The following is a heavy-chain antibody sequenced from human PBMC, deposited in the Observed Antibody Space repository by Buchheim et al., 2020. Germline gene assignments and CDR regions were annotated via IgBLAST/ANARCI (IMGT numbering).Heavy chain of an antibody. CDR1: GFTFSSYG. CDR3: ARPLFPFASGLRSDYYFDY. Sequence: QVQLVESGGGVVQPGRSLRLSCAASGFTFSSYGMHWVRQAPGKGLEWVAVIWYDGSNKYYADSVKGRFTISRDNSKNTLYLQMNSLRAEDTAVYYCARPLFPFASGLRSDYYFDYWGQGTL. V-gene: IGHV3-33*01. J-gene: IGHJ4*02. D-gene: IGHD3-10*01. CDR2: IWYDGSNK.